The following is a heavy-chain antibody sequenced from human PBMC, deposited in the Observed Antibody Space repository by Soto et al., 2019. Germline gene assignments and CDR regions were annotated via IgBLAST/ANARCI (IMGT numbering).Heavy chain of an antibody. CDR2: IYYNGST. D-gene: IGHD2-15*01. CDR1: GGSINNHY. V-gene: IGHV4-59*11. CDR3: ASSQLGYCSGGSCPVGYYYYYMDV. J-gene: IGHJ6*03. Sequence: PSETLSLTCTVSGGSINNHYWSWIRQPPGKGLEGLGYIYYNGSTNYNPSLKSRVTISVDTSKNQFSLKLSSVTAADTAVYYCASSQLGYCSGGSCPVGYYYYYMDVWGKGTTVTVSS.